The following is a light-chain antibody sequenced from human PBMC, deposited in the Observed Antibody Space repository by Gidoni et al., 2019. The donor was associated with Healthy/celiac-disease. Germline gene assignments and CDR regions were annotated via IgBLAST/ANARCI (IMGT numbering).Light chain of an antibody. J-gene: IGLJ3*02. CDR3: QVWDSSSDRGV. V-gene: IGLV3-21*02. CDR1: NIGSYS. Sequence: SSVLTQPPSVSVAPGQTARITCGGNNIGSYSVHWYQQKPGQAPVLVVYDDTDRPSGIPGRFSGSKSGNTATLTISRVEAGDEADYYCQVWDSSSDRGVFGGGTKLSVL. CDR2: DDT.